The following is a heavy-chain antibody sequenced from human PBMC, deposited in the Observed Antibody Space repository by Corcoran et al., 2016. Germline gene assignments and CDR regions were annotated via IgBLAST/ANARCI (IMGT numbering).Heavy chain of an antibody. V-gene: IGHV5-51*01. CDR2: IYPGDSDT. Sequence: EVQLVQSGAEVKKPGESLKISCKGSGYSFTSYWIGWVRQMPGKGLEWMGIIYPGDSDTRYSPSFQGQVTISADKSISTAYLQWSSLKASDTAMYYCARAGYCSSTGCQRYYYYGMDVWGQGTTVTVSS. J-gene: IGHJ6*02. CDR3: ARAGYCSSTGCQRYYYYGMDV. CDR1: GYSFTSYW. D-gene: IGHD2-2*01.